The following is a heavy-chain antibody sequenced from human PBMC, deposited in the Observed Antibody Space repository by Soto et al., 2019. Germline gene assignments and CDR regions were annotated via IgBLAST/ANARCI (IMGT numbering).Heavy chain of an antibody. V-gene: IGHV1-24*01. J-gene: IGHJ4*01. CDR3: ATDYYDSSGYFSDY. CDR1: GYTLTELS. CDR2: FDPEDGET. D-gene: IGHD3-22*01. Sequence: GASVKVSCKVSGYTLTELSMHWGRQAPGKGLEWMGGFDPEDGETIYAQXXXXXXXXXXXXSXXTAYMELSSLRSEDTAVYYCATDYYDSSGYFSDYWG.